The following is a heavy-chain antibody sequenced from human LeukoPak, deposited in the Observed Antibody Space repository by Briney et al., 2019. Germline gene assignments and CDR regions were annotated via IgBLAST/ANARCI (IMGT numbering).Heavy chain of an antibody. V-gene: IGHV4-61*02. CDR2: IYTSGST. CDR1: GGSISSGSYY. CDR3: ARDNGYCSGGSCYRFDY. J-gene: IGHJ4*02. D-gene: IGHD2-15*01. Sequence: SETLSLTCTVSGGSISSGSYYRSWIRQPAGKGLEWIGRIYTSGSTNYNPSLKSRVTISVDTSKNQFSLKLSSVTAADTAVYYCARDNGYCSGGSCYRFDYWGQGTLVTVSS.